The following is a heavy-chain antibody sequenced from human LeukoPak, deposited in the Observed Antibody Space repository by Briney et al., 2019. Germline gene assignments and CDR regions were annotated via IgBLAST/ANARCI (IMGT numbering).Heavy chain of an antibody. Sequence: GGSLRLSCAASGFTFSNYWMHWVRQAPGKGLVWVSRIDTDGSVTRYADSVKGRFTISRDNAKNTLYLQMNNLRAEDTAMYYCARDRYPAAREFDYWGQGTLVTVSS. CDR1: GFTFSNYW. CDR3: ARDRYPAAREFDY. J-gene: IGHJ4*02. CDR2: IDTDGSVT. D-gene: IGHD2-2*01. V-gene: IGHV3-74*01.